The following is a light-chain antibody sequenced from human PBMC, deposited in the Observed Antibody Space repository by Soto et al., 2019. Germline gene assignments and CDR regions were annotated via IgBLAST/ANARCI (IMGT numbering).Light chain of an antibody. V-gene: IGKV3-15*01. CDR3: HQYNNWPIT. Sequence: EIVVTQSPATLSVSPGERATLSCRASQSVSSNLAWYQQKPGQAPRLLINGASTRATGIPARFSGSGSGTEFTLTISSLQSEDFAVYYCHQYNNWPITFGQGTRLEI. CDR2: GAS. CDR1: QSVSSN. J-gene: IGKJ5*01.